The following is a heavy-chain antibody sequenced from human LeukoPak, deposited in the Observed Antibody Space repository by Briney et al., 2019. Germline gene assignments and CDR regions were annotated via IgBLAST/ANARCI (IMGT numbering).Heavy chain of an antibody. CDR3: ARGRHRGLIAAVDY. D-gene: IGHD6-6*01. Sequence: PSETLSLTCAVYGGSFSGYYWSWIRQPPGKGLEWIGEINHSESTNYNPSLKSRVTISVDTSKNQFSLKLSSVTAADTAVYYWARGRHRGLIAAVDYWGQGTLVTVSS. J-gene: IGHJ4*02. V-gene: IGHV4-34*01. CDR2: INHSEST. CDR1: GGSFSGYY.